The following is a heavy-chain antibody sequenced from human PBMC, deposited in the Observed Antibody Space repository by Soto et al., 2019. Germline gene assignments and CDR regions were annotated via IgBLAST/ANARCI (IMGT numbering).Heavy chain of an antibody. J-gene: IGHJ4*02. CDR1: GGSISSSNW. V-gene: IGHV4-4*02. CDR2: IYHSGST. Sequence: SETLSLTCAVSGGSISSSNWWSWVRQPPGKVLEWIGEIYHSGSTNYNPSLKSRVTISVDKSKNQFSLKLSSVTAADTAVYYCASLDYDSGYFLFDSWGQGTLVTVSS. D-gene: IGHD3-22*01. CDR3: ASLDYDSGYFLFDS.